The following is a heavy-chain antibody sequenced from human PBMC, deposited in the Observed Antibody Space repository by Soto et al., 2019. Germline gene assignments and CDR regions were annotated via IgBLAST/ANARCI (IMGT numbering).Heavy chain of an antibody. Sequence: VGSLRLSCAASGFTFSSYAMSWVRQAPGKGLEWVSAISGSGGSTYYADSVKGRFTISRDNSKNTLYLQMNSLRAEDTAVYYCAKEGSPYYYDSSGYYQLSPFDYWGQGTLVTVSS. V-gene: IGHV3-23*01. CDR2: ISGSGGST. D-gene: IGHD3-22*01. CDR3: AKEGSPYYYDSSGYYQLSPFDY. J-gene: IGHJ4*02. CDR1: GFTFSSYA.